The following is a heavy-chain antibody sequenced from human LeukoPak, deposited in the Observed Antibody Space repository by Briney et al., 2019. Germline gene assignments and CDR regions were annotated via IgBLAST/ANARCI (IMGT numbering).Heavy chain of an antibody. J-gene: IGHJ5*02. Sequence: ASVKVSCKASGYTFSGYDLHWVRQAPGQGLEWMGSINPNSGGTNYAQKFQGRVTMTTDTSMSTAYMELSRLTSDDTAVYYCARAGGRSWFDPWGQGTLVTVSS. V-gene: IGHV1-2*02. CDR2: INPNSGGT. CDR3: ARAGGRSWFDP. CDR1: GYTFSGYD.